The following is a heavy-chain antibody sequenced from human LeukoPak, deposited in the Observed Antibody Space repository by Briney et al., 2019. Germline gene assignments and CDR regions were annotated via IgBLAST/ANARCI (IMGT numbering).Heavy chain of an antibody. Sequence: RTSETLSLTCTVFGGSISSSSYYWGWIRQPPGKGLEWIGSIYYSGSTYYNPSLKSRVTISVDTSKNQFSLKLSSVTAADTAVYYCARLGLGRWLQFLHGGAITSGAFDIWGQGTMVTVSS. V-gene: IGHV4-39*01. D-gene: IGHD5-24*01. CDR2: IYYSGST. CDR1: GGSISSSSYY. J-gene: IGHJ3*02. CDR3: ARLGLGRWLQFLHGGAITSGAFDI.